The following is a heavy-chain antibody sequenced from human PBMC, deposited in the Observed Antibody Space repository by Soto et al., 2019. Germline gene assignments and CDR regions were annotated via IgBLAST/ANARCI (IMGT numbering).Heavy chain of an antibody. CDR2: ISSSSSTI. Sequence: GGSLRLSCAASGFTFSSYSMNWVRQAPGKGLEWVSYISSSSSTIYYADSVKGRFTISRDNAKNSLYLQMNSLRDEDTAVYYCARGLYYYDSRGYWGYWGQGTLVTVS. V-gene: IGHV3-48*02. J-gene: IGHJ4*02. CDR1: GFTFSSYS. CDR3: ARGLYYYDSRGYWGY. D-gene: IGHD3-22*01.